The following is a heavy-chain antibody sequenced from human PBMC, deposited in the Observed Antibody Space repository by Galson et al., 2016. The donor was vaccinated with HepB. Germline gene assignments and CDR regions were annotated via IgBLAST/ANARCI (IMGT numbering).Heavy chain of an antibody. D-gene: IGHD3-16*01. J-gene: IGHJ4*02. CDR1: GASINSDNDF. CDR2: IYYSGST. V-gene: IGHV4-31*03. Sequence: LSLTCTVSGASINSDNDFWRWIRQHPGNGLQWIGHIYYSGSTDYNPSLKSRVTISVDTPKNQLSLSLSSVTAADTAVYYCVSGATLYDYWGQGTLVTVSS. CDR3: VSGATLYDY.